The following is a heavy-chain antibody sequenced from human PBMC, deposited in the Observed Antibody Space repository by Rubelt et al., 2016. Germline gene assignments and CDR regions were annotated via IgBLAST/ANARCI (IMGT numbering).Heavy chain of an antibody. Sequence: VRQAPGQGLEWMGIINPSGGSTSYAQKFQGRVTMTRDTSTSTVYMELSSLRSEDTAVYYCARGPHPYGDYGGGYFDYWGQGTLVTVSS. J-gene: IGHJ4*02. D-gene: IGHD4-17*01. CDR2: INPSGGST. V-gene: IGHV1-46*01. CDR3: ARGPHPYGDYGGGYFDY.